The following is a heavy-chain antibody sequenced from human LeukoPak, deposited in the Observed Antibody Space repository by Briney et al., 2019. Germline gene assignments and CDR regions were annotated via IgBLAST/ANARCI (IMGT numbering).Heavy chain of an antibody. CDR1: GFTFSSYS. CDR3: ARAPQQLVGGTSI. J-gene: IGHJ3*02. D-gene: IGHD6-13*01. Sequence: GGSLRLSCAASGFTFSSYSMNWVRQAPGKGLEWVSSISSSSSYIYYADSVKGRFTISRDNAKNSLYLQMNSLRAEDTAVYYCARAPQQLVGGTSIWGQGTMVTVSS. CDR2: ISSSSSYI. V-gene: IGHV3-21*04.